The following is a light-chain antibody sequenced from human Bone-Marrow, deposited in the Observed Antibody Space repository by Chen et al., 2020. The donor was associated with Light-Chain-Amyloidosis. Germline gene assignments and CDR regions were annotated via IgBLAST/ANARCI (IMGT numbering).Light chain of an antibody. V-gene: IGKV4-1*01. CDR3: QQYHSTPFT. J-gene: IGKJ4*01. CDR2: WAS. Sequence: IVVTQSPDSPAVSLGERTTTNCKSSQGVLSSANNKNYLAWYQQKPGQPPKLLIYWASFRESGVPDRFSGRGSGTDFSLTISSLQAEDVAVYYCQQYHSTPFTFGGGTKVEI. CDR1: QGVLSSANNKNY.